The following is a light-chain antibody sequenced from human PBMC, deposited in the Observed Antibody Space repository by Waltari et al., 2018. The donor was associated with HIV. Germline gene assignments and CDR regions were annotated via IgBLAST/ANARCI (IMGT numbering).Light chain of an antibody. CDR2: GNT. CDR1: SSNIGAGFA. V-gene: IGLV1-40*01. CDR3: QSYDSSLSASV. J-gene: IGLJ2*01. Sequence: TISCTGSSSNIGAGFAVHWYQQLPGTAPKLLMYGNTNRPSGVPDRFSGSKSGTSASLAITGLQPEDEADYYCQSYDSSLSASVFGGGTKVTVL.